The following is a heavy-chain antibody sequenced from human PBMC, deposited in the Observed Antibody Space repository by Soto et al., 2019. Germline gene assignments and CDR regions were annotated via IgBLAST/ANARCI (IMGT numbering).Heavy chain of an antibody. J-gene: IGHJ5*02. D-gene: IGHD5-12*01. V-gene: IGHV4-31*03. Sequence: TLSLTCTVSGGSISSGGYYWSWIRQHPGKGLEWIGYIYYSGSTYYNPSLKSRVTISVDTSKNQFSLKLSSVTAADTAVYYCARDRGGGGYATHCFDPWCQRTLVTVSS. CDR3: ARDRGGGGYATHCFDP. CDR1: GGSISSGGYY. CDR2: IYYSGST.